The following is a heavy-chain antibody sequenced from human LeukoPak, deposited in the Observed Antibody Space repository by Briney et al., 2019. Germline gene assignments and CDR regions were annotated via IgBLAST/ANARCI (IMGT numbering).Heavy chain of an antibody. CDR3: ARDPRVQIAARPTYYFDY. CDR1: GGTFSSYA. V-gene: IGHV1-69*05. J-gene: IGHJ4*02. CDR2: IIPIFGTA. D-gene: IGHD6-6*01. Sequence: GASVKVSCKASGGTFSSYAISWVRQAPGQGLEWMGGIIPIFGTANYAQKFQGRVTITTDESTSTAYMELSSLRSEDTAVYYCARDPRVQIAARPTYYFDYWGQGTLVTVSS.